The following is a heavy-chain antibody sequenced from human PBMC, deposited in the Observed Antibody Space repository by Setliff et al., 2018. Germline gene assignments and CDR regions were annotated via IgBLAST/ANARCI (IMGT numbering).Heavy chain of an antibody. CDR1: GYSFTSYW. J-gene: IGHJ3*02. V-gene: IGHV5-51*01. D-gene: IGHD6-19*01. CDR2: IYPGDSDT. CDR3: ARQAVAGSDAFDI. Sequence: GESLKISCKGSGYSFTSYWLGLVRQMPGKGMEWMGIIYPGDSDTRSNPSFQGQVTISADKFISTAYLQWRSLKASDTAMYYCARQAVAGSDAFDIWGQGTMVTVSS.